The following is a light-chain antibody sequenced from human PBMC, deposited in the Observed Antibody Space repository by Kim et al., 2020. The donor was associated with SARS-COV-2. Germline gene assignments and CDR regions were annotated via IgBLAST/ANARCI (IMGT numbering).Light chain of an antibody. CDR2: ASS. J-gene: IGKJ2*01. CDR1: QSVSSTY. V-gene: IGKV3-20*01. CDR3: QLFSSSPPAYT. Sequence: QGERATLSCRASQSVSSTYVAWYQQKLGQAPSLLVFASSSRTAGTPDRFSGSGSGTDFTLTISRVEPDDFAVYYCQLFSSSPPAYTFGQGTKLEI.